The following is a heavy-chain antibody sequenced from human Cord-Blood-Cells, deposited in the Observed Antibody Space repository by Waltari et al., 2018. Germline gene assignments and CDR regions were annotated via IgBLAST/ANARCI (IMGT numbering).Heavy chain of an antibody. D-gene: IGHD6-6*01. CDR2: FDPEDGET. CDR1: GYTLTELS. Sequence: QVQLVQSGAEVKKPVASVKVSCKVSGYTLTELSMHWVRPAPGKGLEWMGGFDPEDGETIYAQKFQGRVTMTEDTSTDTAYMELSSLRSEDTAVYYCATDQIAARPGYYYYYYMDVWGKGTTVTVSS. V-gene: IGHV1-24*01. CDR3: ATDQIAARPGYYYYYYMDV. J-gene: IGHJ6*03.